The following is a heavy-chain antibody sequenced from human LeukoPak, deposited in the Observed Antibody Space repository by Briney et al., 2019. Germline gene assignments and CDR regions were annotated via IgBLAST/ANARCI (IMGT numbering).Heavy chain of an antibody. CDR1: GFTFSSYG. CDR2: IWYDGSNK. J-gene: IGHJ4*02. CDR3: ARERITGTTFFDY. Sequence: GRSLRLSCAASGFTFSSYGMHWVRQAPGKGLEWVAVIWYDGSNKYYADSVKGRFTISRDNSKNTLYLQMNSLKDDDTAVYYCARERITGTTFFDYWGQGTLVTVSS. V-gene: IGHV3-33*01. D-gene: IGHD1-20*01.